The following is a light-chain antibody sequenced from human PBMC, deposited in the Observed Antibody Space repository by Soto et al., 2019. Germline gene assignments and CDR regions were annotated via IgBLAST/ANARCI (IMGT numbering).Light chain of an antibody. V-gene: IGLV2-14*01. CDR2: DVN. Sequence: QSALTQPASVSGSPGQSITISCTGTSSDVGTYKYVSWYQQHPGKAPKLVIYDVNNRPSGISDRFSGSKSGNTASLTISGLQAEDEADYYCSSYTTTSSYVFGTGTKLTVL. J-gene: IGLJ1*01. CDR1: SSDVGTYKY. CDR3: SSYTTTSSYV.